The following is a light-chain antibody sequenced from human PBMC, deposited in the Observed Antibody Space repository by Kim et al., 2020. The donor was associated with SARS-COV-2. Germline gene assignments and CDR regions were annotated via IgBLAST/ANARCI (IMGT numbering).Light chain of an antibody. CDR2: DVS. CDR1: QGISSA. J-gene: IGKJ4*01. CDR3: QQYSSYPLT. Sequence: AIQLTQSPSSLSVSVGDRVTITCRASQGISSALAWYQQKPGKGPKLLIYDVSTLESGVPSRFSGSVSGTDCTLTISSLQPEDFATYFCQQYSSYPLTFGGGTKLEIK. V-gene: IGKV1-13*02.